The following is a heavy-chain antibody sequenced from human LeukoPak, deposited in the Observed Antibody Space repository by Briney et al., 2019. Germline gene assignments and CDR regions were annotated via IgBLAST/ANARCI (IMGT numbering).Heavy chain of an antibody. CDR1: GFTFSTYS. Sequence: PGGSLRLSCAASGFTFSTYSRNWVRQAPGKGLEWVSSISSSRSYIYYADSVKGRFTISRDNAKNSLYLQMNSLRAEDTAVYYCARDRIIYGDYGDAFDIWGQGTMVTVSS. J-gene: IGHJ3*02. V-gene: IGHV3-21*06. D-gene: IGHD4-17*01. CDR3: ARDRIIYGDYGDAFDI. CDR2: ISSSRSYI.